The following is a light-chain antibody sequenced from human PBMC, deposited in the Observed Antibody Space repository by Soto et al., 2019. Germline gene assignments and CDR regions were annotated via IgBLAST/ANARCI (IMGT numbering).Light chain of an antibody. CDR3: QQYHGWPWT. CDR1: QSISNH. V-gene: IGKV3-15*01. Sequence: EIVMTQSPATLSVSPGEGATLSCRASQSISNHLAWFQQKPGQAPRLLITGASTRVTGIPARFSGSGSGTEFTLTIGSLQSEDFAVYYCQQYHGWPWTFGQGTKVEIK. J-gene: IGKJ1*01. CDR2: GAS.